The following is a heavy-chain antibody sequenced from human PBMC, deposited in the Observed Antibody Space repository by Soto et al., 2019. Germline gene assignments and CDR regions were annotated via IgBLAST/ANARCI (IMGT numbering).Heavy chain of an antibody. J-gene: IGHJ4*02. CDR1: GGSISSYY. Sequence: SLNCTVSGGSISSYYWSWIRQAPGKGLEWIGYIYYSGSTNFNPSLKSRVTISLDTSKNQFSLKLSSVTAADTAVYYCASQRVGGHYSFEWWGQGTLVMVS. D-gene: IGHD1-26*01. V-gene: IGHV4-59*01. CDR2: IYYSGST. CDR3: ASQRVGGHYSFEW.